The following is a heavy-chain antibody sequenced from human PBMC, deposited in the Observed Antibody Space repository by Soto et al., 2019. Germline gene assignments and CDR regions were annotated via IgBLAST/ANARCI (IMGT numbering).Heavy chain of an antibody. CDR2: TYYRSKWYN. J-gene: IGHJ6*02. CDR1: GDSVSSNSAA. V-gene: IGHV6-1*01. D-gene: IGHD5-18*01. Sequence: SQTLSLTCAISGDSVSSNSAASNWIRQSPSRGLEWLGRTYYRSKWYNDYAVSVKSRITMNPDTSKNQFSLQLNSVTPEDTAVYYCARERGYDNVDTAMGGLYYYYGMDVWGQGTTVTV. CDR3: ARERGYDNVDTAMGGLYYYYGMDV.